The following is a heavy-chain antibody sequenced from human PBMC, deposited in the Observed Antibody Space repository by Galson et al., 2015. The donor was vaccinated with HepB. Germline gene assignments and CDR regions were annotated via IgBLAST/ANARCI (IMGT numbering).Heavy chain of an antibody. Sequence: SLRLSCAASGFPFSTYAIHWVRQAPGKGLEWVAVISYDGSNKYYADSVKGRFTISRDNSENTLYLQMNSLRAEDTAVYYCASGSLWFGELSASNYWGQGTLVTVSS. CDR1: GFPFSTYA. CDR3: ASGSLWFGELSASNY. J-gene: IGHJ4*02. D-gene: IGHD3-10*01. V-gene: IGHV3-30*04. CDR2: ISYDGSNK.